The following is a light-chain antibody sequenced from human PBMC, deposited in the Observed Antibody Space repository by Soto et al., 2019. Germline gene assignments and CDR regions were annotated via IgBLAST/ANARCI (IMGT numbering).Light chain of an antibody. CDR1: QSISSY. V-gene: IGKV1-39*01. CDR2: GAS. CDR3: QQSYSTPRT. J-gene: IGKJ1*01. Sequence: DIQMTQSPSSLSASVGDRVTITCRASQSISSYLNWYQQKPGKAPKLLIYGASSLQSGVPSRFSGSGSGTDFTLTISSLQPEDFATYYCQQSYSTPRTFRQGTKVEIK.